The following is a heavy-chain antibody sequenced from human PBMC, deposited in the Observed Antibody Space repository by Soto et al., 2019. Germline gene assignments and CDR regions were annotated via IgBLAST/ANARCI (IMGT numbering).Heavy chain of an antibody. D-gene: IGHD6-19*01. V-gene: IGHV4-30-4*01. Sequence: QVQLQESGPGLVKPSQTLSLTCTVSGGSISSGDYYCSWIRQPPGKGLEWIGYIYYSGSTYYNPSLKSRVTISVDTSKNQFSLQLSSVTAADTAVYYCARGRSASWLVHPYYFDYWGQGTLVTVSS. CDR1: GGSISSGDYY. CDR2: IYYSGST. J-gene: IGHJ4*02. CDR3: ARGRSASWLVHPYYFDY.